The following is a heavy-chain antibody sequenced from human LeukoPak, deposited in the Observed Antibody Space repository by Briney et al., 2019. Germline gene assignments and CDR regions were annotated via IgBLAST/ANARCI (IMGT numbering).Heavy chain of an antibody. CDR2: IKKDGSEK. CDR3: VRQISLNP. J-gene: IGHJ4*02. Sequence: GGSLRLSCAASGFTFSDYWMSWVRQAPGKGLEWVANIKKDGSEKSYVDSVKGRFTISRDNAKNSLYLQMNSLRVEDTAVYFCVRQISLNPWGQGTLVIVSS. V-gene: IGHV3-7*01. CDR1: GFTFSDYW. D-gene: IGHD2/OR15-2a*01.